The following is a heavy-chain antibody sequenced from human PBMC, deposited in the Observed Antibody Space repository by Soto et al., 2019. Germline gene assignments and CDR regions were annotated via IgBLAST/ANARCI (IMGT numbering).Heavy chain of an antibody. D-gene: IGHD2-2*02. CDR3: VKCGATTCYRGGMDV. CDR2: IGTAGDT. Sequence: LRLSCAASGFTFSSYDMHWVRQATGKGLGWVSGIGTAGDTHYPGSVKGRFTISRENAKKSLYLQMNSLRAGDTAVYYCVKCGATTCYRGGMDVWGQGTTVTVSS. V-gene: IGHV3-13*01. CDR1: GFTFSSYD. J-gene: IGHJ6*02.